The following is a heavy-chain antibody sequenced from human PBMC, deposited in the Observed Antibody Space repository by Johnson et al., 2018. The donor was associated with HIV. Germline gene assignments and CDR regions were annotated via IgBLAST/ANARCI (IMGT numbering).Heavy chain of an antibody. CDR1: GISFSDHY. CDR2: IRYDGSNE. Sequence: QVQLVESGGGLVQPGGSLRLSCVVSGISFSDHYMDWVRQAPGKGLEWMAFIRYDGSNEYYADSLKGRFTISRDNSKNTLYLQMNSLRPEDTAVYYCAREQELIGERAFDIWGQGTMVTVSS. J-gene: IGHJ3*02. CDR3: AREQELIGERAFDI. D-gene: IGHD6-13*01. V-gene: IGHV3-30*02.